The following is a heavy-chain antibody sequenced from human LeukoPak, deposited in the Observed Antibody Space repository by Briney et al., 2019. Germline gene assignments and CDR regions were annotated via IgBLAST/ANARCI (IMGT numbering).Heavy chain of an antibody. J-gene: IGHJ6*03. CDR2: IWYDGSTK. Sequence: PGGSLRLSCAASGFTFSSSVMHWVRQAPGQGLEWVALIWYDGSTKHYADSVKGRFTSSRDNSNNTLFLQMSSLRAEDTAVYYCASQRGGFGGNYYYYMDVWGKGTTVIVSS. CDR1: GFTFSSSV. CDR3: ASQRGGFGGNYYYYMDV. V-gene: IGHV3-33*01. D-gene: IGHD3-10*01.